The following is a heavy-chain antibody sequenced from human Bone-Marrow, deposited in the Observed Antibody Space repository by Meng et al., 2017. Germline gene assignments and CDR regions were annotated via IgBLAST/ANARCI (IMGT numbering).Heavy chain of an antibody. Sequence: GGSLRLSCAASGFTFSSYAMSWVRQAPGKGLEWVSAISGSGGSTYYADSVKGRFTISRDNSKNTLYLQMNGLRAEDTAVYYCARSGELYSGSFGGGFDPWGQGTLVTVSS. CDR1: GFTFSSYA. CDR3: ARSGELYSGSFGGGFDP. D-gene: IGHD1-26*01. V-gene: IGHV3-23*01. CDR2: ISGSGGST. J-gene: IGHJ5*02.